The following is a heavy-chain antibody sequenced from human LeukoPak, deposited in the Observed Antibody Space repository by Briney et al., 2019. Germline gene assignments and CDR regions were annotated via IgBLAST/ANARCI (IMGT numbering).Heavy chain of an antibody. J-gene: IGHJ4*02. CDR3: ARLSAMLRGPEDIFYFEF. Sequence: GGSLRLTCAASGITFSRYGMHWVRQPPGKGLEWVANIRQDGSEKYYVDSVKGRFTISRDIAKQSVFLQMNSLRAEDTAVYYCARLSAMLRGPEDIFYFEFWGLGTLVTVSA. CDR2: IRQDGSEK. V-gene: IGHV3-7*01. D-gene: IGHD2-21*01. CDR1: GITFSRYG.